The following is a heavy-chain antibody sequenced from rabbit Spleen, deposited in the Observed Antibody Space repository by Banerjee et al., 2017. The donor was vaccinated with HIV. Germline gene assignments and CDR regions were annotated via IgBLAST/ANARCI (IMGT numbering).Heavy chain of an antibody. Sequence: QLVESGGGLVQPGGSLKLSCKASGFDFNNYYIQWVRQAPGKGLEWIGYIDPVFGITNYAVSVKGRFTISRDNTQNTLYLQLNSLTAADTATYFCVREVAVKFNLWGPGTLVTVS. D-gene: IGHD4-1*01. CDR3: VREVAVKFNL. CDR2: IDPVFGIT. J-gene: IGHJ4*01. V-gene: IGHV1S7*01. CDR1: GFDFNNYY.